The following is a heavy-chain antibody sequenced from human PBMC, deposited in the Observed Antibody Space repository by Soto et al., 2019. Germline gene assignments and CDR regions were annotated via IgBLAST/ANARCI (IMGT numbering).Heavy chain of an antibody. CDR2: ISGSGGST. D-gene: IGHD3-3*01. Sequence: PGGSLRLSCAASGFTFSSYGMSWVRQAPGKGLEWVSGISGSGGSTYYADTVKGRFTISRDTSKDTLYLQMNSLRAEDKAVYYCAKVVGVVIIYYYYYGMDVWGQGTTVTVSS. CDR1: GFTFSSYG. J-gene: IGHJ6*02. V-gene: IGHV3-23*01. CDR3: AKVVGVVIIYYYYYGMDV.